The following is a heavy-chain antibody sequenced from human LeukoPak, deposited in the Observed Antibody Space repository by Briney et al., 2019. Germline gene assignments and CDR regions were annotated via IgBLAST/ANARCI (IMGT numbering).Heavy chain of an antibody. V-gene: IGHV3-21*01. J-gene: IGHJ6*02. CDR1: GFTFSSYS. CDR3: ARVHYYGSGSYYNDYYGMDV. D-gene: IGHD3-10*01. Sequence: GGSLRLSCAASGFTFSSYSMNWVRQAPGKGLEWVSSMSSSSSYIYYADSVKGRFTISRDNAKNSLYLQMNSLRAEDTAVYYCARVHYYGSGSYYNDYYGMDVWGQGTTVTVSS. CDR2: MSSSSSYI.